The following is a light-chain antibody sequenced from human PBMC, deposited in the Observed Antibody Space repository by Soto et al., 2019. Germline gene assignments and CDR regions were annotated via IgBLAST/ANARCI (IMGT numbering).Light chain of an antibody. CDR2: GAS. CDR1: QSVSSY. Sequence: EIVLTQSPATLSLSPGQRATLSCRASQSVSSYLAWYQQKPDQAPRLLIYGASNRASGIPARFSGSGSGTDFTLTISSLEPEDSAVYYCQHRTDWPPTFGQGTKVEIK. V-gene: IGKV3-11*01. CDR3: QHRTDWPPT. J-gene: IGKJ1*01.